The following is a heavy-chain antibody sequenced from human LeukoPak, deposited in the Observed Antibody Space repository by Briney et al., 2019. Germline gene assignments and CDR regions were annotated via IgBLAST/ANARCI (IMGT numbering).Heavy chain of an antibody. CDR3: ATHTPGTMYSY. J-gene: IGHJ4*02. CDR1: GGSISATSY. V-gene: IGHV4-39*01. D-gene: IGHD1-7*01. Sequence: PSETLSLTCTVSGGSISATSYWGWIRQPPGMGLEWIGTIDHSGNTIPTPSLKGRVTISVDTSKKQRSLNLNSVTATDTAVYYCATHTPGTMYSYWGQGTLVTVSS. CDR2: IDHSGNT.